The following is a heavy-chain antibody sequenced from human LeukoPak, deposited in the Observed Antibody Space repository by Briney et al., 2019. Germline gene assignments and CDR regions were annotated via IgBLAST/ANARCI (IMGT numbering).Heavy chain of an antibody. J-gene: IGHJ4*02. CDR1: GFTFSSYW. CDR2: IKQDGSEK. V-gene: IGHV3-7*01. Sequence: PGGSLRPSCAASGFTFSSYWMSWVRQAPGKGLEWVANIKQDGSEKYYVDSVKGRFTISRDNAKNSLYLQMNSLKAEDTAVYYCAREPKLGYSYGYDYWGQGTLVTVSS. CDR3: AREPKLGYSYGYDY. D-gene: IGHD5-18*01.